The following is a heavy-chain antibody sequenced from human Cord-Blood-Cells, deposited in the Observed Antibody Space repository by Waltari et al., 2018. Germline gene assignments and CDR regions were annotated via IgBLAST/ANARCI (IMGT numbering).Heavy chain of an antibody. CDR3: ARGGRGYSYGGGVDY. CDR1: GFTVSSNY. J-gene: IGHJ4*02. V-gene: IGHV3-53*01. Sequence: EVQLVESGGGLIQPGGSLRLSCAASGFTVSSNYMSWVRQAPGKGVEWVSVIYSGGSTYYADSVKSRFTISRDNSKKTLYLQMNSLRAEDTAVYYCARGGRGYSYGGGVDYWGQGTLVTVSS. D-gene: IGHD5-18*01. CDR2: IYSGGST.